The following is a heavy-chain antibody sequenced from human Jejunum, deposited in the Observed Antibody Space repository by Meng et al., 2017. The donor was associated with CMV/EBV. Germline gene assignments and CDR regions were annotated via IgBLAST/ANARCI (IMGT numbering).Heavy chain of an antibody. J-gene: IGHJ3*02. V-gene: IGHV1-2*02. Sequence: FTGYYIHWVRQAPGQGLEWMGWINPNFSGTDYAQKFQSRVTMTRDTSISTAYMELSNLSSDDTAVYYCARDYYDSSGYNWRGAFDIWGQGAMVTVSS. D-gene: IGHD3-22*01. CDR2: INPNFSGT. CDR3: ARDYYDSSGYNWRGAFDI. CDR1: FTGYY.